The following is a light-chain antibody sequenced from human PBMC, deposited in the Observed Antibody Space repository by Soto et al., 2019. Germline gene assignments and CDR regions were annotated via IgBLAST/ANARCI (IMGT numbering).Light chain of an antibody. CDR1: QSVSSK. CDR3: QQYSDWPRT. Sequence: EIVMTQSPGTLSVSPGERATLSCRASQSVSSKLAWYQQTPGQAPRLLIFGASTRATGIPARFSGSGSGTEFTVTISDLQSEDFAVYYCQQYSDWPRTFGQGTKLEIK. J-gene: IGKJ2*01. CDR2: GAS. V-gene: IGKV3-15*01.